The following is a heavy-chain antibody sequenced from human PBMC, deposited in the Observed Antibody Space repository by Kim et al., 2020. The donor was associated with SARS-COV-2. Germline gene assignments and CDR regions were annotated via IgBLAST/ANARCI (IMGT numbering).Heavy chain of an antibody. V-gene: IGHV5-51*01. CDR3: AANTDNGYYFDY. Sequence: YSPSVQGQVTSSADKSISTAYLQWSSLKASDTAMYYCAANTDNGYYFDYWGQGTLVTVSS. J-gene: IGHJ4*02. D-gene: IGHD2-8*01.